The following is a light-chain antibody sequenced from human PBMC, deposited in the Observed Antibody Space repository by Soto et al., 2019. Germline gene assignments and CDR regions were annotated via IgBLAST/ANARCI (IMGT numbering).Light chain of an antibody. Sequence: DIQMTQSPSSLSASVGDRVTITCRASQSISSWLAWYQQKPGKAPKLLIYDASNLESGVPSRFSGRGSGKEFTRPYMSLHPHNCRTNYCQEYNSYSSLGRGT. CDR1: QSISSW. J-gene: IGKJ4*02. V-gene: IGKV1-5*01. CDR2: DAS. CDR3: QEYNSYSS.